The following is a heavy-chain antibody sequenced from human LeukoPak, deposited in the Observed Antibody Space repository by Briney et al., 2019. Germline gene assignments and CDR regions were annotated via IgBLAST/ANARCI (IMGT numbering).Heavy chain of an antibody. CDR1: GFTFSSYT. CDR3: AKDSLADIDY. J-gene: IGHJ4*02. V-gene: IGHV3-21*01. D-gene: IGHD3-16*01. Sequence: PGGSLRLSCAASGFTFSSYTMNWVRQAPGKGLEWVSSISSSSSYIYYADSVKGRFTISRDNAKNSLYLQMNSLRAEDTAVYYCAKDSLADIDYWGQGTLVTVSS. CDR2: ISSSSSYI.